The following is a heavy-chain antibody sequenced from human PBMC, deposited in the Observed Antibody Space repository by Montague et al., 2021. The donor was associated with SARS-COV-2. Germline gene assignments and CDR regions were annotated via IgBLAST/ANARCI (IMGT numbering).Heavy chain of an antibody. D-gene: IGHD3-10*01. CDR1: GLSLSTSGLG. V-gene: IGHV2-5*08. CDR2: IYWDDDK. Sequence: PALVKPTQTLTLTCTLSGLSLSTSGLGVTWIRQPPGKALEWLALIYWDDDKRYSPSLKDRLTITKDTSKNQVVLTMTYMDPEDTATYYFAQKVLGYGAGSLGFAPWGQGTLVTVSS. CDR3: AQKVLGYGAGSLGFAP. J-gene: IGHJ5*02.